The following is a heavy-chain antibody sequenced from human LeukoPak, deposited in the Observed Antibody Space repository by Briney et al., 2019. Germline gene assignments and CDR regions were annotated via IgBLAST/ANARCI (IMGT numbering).Heavy chain of an antibody. D-gene: IGHD6-13*01. Sequence: GGSLRLSCAASGFTFNNYAMSWVRQAPGKGLEWVSSISGNGGSTYYADSVKGRFTISRDNSKNTLYLQMNSLRAKDTAVYYCAKAMAYSSSRVDAFDIWGQGTMVTVSS. CDR1: GFTFNNYA. CDR3: AKAMAYSSSRVDAFDI. CDR2: ISGNGGST. J-gene: IGHJ3*02. V-gene: IGHV3-23*01.